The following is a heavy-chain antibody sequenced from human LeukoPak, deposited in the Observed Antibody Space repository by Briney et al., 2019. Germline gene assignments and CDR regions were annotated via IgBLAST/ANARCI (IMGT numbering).Heavy chain of an antibody. V-gene: IGHV1-2*02. CDR2: INPNSGGT. Sequence: ASVKVSCKASGYTFTGYYMHWVRQAPGQGLEWMGWINPNSGGTNYAQKFQGRVTMARDTSISTAYMELSRLRSDDTAVYYCARDPGIVTHKEDVYWGQGTLVTVSS. J-gene: IGHJ4*02. CDR3: ARDPGIVTHKEDVY. CDR1: GYTFTGYY. D-gene: IGHD1-26*01.